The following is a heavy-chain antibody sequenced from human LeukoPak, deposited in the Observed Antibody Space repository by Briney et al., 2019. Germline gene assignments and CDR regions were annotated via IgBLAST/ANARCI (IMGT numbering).Heavy chain of an antibody. D-gene: IGHD2-15*01. V-gene: IGHV4-34*01. J-gene: IGHJ4*02. CDR2: INHSGST. CDR3: ARGQGYCSGGSCYSAEHFDH. CDR1: GGSFSGYY. Sequence: SETLSLTCAVYGGSFSGYYWSWIRQPPGKGLEWIGEINHSGSTNYNPSLKSRVTISVDTSKNQFSLKLSSVTAADTAVYYCARGQGYCSGGSCYSAEHFDHWGQGTLVTVSS.